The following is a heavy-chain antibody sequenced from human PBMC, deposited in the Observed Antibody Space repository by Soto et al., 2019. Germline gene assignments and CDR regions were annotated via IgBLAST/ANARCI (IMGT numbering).Heavy chain of an antibody. CDR1: GGSISSGGYY. D-gene: IGHD3-10*01. V-gene: IGHV4-31*03. CDR2: IYYSGST. CDR3: ARIRGYGSGSYRVPFDY. J-gene: IGHJ4*02. Sequence: SETLSLTCTVSGGSISSGGYYWSWIRQHPGKGLEWIGYIYYSGSTYYNPSLKSRVTISVDTSKNQFSLKLSSVTAADTAVYYCARIRGYGSGSYRVPFDYWGQGALVTVSS.